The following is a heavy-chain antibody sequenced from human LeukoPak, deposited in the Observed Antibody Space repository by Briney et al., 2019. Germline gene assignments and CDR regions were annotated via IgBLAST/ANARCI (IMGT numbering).Heavy chain of an antibody. V-gene: IGHV3-66*01. D-gene: IGHD6-13*01. Sequence: GGSLRLSCAASGFTVSSNFMSWVRQAPGKGLEWVPVIYSNGRTTYADSMKGRFIISRDNSKNTLNLQMNNLRDEDTAVYYCAKDVAAAGSTYFDYWGQGTLVTVSS. CDR1: GFTVSSNF. J-gene: IGHJ4*02. CDR2: IYSNGRT. CDR3: AKDVAAAGSTYFDY.